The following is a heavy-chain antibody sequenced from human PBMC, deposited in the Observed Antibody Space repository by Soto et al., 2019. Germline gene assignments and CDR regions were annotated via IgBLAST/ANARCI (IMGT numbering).Heavy chain of an antibody. V-gene: IGHV4-34*01. Sequence: SETLSLTCAVYGGSFSGYYCSWIRQPPGKGLEWIGEINHSGSTNYNPSLKSRVTISVDTSKNQFSLKLSSVTTADTAVYYCARGRVDTAMVTDFDYWGQGTLVTVSS. CDR2: INHSGST. CDR1: GGSFSGYY. D-gene: IGHD5-18*01. CDR3: ARGRVDTAMVTDFDY. J-gene: IGHJ4*02.